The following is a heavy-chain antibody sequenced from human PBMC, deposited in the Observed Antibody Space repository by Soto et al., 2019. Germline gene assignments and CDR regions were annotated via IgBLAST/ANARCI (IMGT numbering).Heavy chain of an antibody. V-gene: IGHV1-24*01. D-gene: IGHD2-15*01. J-gene: IGHJ5*02. CDR1: GYTLTELS. CDR2: FDPEDGET. Sequence: ASVKVSCKVSGYTLTELSMHWVRQAPGKGLEWMGGFDPEDGETIYAQKFQGRVTMTEDTSTDTAYMELSSLRSEDTAVYYCAAVDIVVVVAATPGSLWFDPWGQGTLVTVFS. CDR3: AAVDIVVVVAATPGSLWFDP.